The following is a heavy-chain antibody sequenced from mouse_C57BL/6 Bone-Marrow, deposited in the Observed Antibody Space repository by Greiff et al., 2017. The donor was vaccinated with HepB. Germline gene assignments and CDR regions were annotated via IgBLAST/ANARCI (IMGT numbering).Heavy chain of an antibody. CDR2: INPSNGGT. CDR1: GYTFTSYW. V-gene: IGHV1-53*01. Sequence: QVQLQQSGTELVKPGASVKLSCKASGYTFTSYWMHWVKQRPGQGLEWIGNINPSNGGTNYNEKFKSKATLTVDKSSSTAYMQLSSLTSEDSAVYYCARGGLLWSRKGYFDYWGQGTTLTVSS. J-gene: IGHJ2*01. CDR3: ARGGLLWSRKGYFDY. D-gene: IGHD2-2*01.